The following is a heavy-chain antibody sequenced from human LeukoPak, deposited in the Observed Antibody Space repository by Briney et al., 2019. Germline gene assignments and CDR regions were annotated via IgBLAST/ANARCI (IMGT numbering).Heavy chain of an antibody. CDR1: GGSISSYY. V-gene: IGHV4-59*12. Sequence: SETLSLTCTVSGGSISSYYWSWIRQPPGKGLEWIGYINYSGSTNYNPSLKSRVTISVDTSKNQFSLKLSSVAAADTAVYYCARDTRSGSSYFDYWGQGTLVTVSS. CDR2: INYSGST. CDR3: ARDTRSGSSYFDY. D-gene: IGHD6-6*01. J-gene: IGHJ4*02.